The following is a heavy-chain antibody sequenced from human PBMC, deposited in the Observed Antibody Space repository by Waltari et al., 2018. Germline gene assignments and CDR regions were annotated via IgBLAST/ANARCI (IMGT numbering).Heavy chain of an antibody. CDR1: GFTFDDYA. CDR3: AKDARPSDETYDSSGYFDY. V-gene: IGHV3-9*03. D-gene: IGHD3-22*01. Sequence: EVQPVESGGGLVQPGRSLRLSCAASGFTFDDYAMHWVRQAPGKGLEWVSGISWNSGSIGYADSVKGRFTISRDNAKNSLYLQMNSLRAEDMALYYCAKDARPSDETYDSSGYFDYWGQGTLVTVSS. CDR2: ISWNSGSI. J-gene: IGHJ4*02.